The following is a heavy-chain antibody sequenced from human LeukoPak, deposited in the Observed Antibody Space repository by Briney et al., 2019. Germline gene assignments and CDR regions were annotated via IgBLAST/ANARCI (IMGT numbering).Heavy chain of an antibody. CDR2: INPYSGGT. J-gene: IGHJ4*02. Sequence: GASVKVSCKTSAYTFTDYFIHWVRQAPGQGLEWMGWINPYSGGTKYPQEFQGRVTITRDTSITTAYMELTSLSADDTAVYYCARASHYSDTYALFDYWGQGTLVTVSS. D-gene: IGHD3-22*01. CDR1: AYTFTDYF. CDR3: ARASHYSDTYALFDY. V-gene: IGHV1-2*02.